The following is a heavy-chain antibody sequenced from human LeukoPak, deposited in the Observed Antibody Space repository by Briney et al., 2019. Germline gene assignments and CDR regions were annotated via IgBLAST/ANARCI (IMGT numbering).Heavy chain of an antibody. J-gene: IGHJ4*02. CDR2: IYTSGST. D-gene: IGHD6-13*01. CDR1: GGSISSGSYY. V-gene: IGHV4-61*02. Sequence: PSQTLSLTCTVSGGSISSGSYYWSWIRQPAGKGLEWIGRIYTSGSTNYNPSLKSRVTISVDTSKNQFSLKLSSVTAADTAVYYCARDRGPFEAAAGSFDYWGQGTLVTVSS. CDR3: ARDRGPFEAAAGSFDY.